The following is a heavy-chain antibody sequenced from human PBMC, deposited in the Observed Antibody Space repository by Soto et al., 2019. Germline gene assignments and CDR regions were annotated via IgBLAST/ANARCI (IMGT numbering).Heavy chain of an antibody. CDR2: IYYSGST. CDR1: GGSISSYY. J-gene: IGHJ6*02. D-gene: IGHD5-12*01. V-gene: IGHV4-59*01. Sequence: QVQLQESGPGLVKPSETLSLTCTVSGGSISSYYWSWIRQPPGKGLEWIGYIYYSGSTNYNPSLKSRVTISVDTSKNQFSLKLSSVTAADTAVYYCARRGGYGLYYYYGMDVWGQGTTVTVSS. CDR3: ARRGGYGLYYYYGMDV.